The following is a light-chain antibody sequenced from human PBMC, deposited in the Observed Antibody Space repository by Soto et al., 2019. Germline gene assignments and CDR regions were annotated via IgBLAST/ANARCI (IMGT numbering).Light chain of an antibody. J-gene: IGKJ4*01. CDR3: QQRSILPLT. V-gene: IGKV3-11*01. CDR1: QSVSSY. CDR2: DAS. Sequence: EIVLTQSPATLSLSPGERATLSCRASQSVSSYLAWYQQKPGQAPRLLIYDASNRATGIPARFSGSRSGTDFTLTISSLEPEDFAVYYCQQRSILPLTFGGGTKVEIK.